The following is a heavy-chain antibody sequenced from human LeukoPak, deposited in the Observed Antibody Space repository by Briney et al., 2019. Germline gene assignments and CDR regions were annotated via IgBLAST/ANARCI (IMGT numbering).Heavy chain of an antibody. CDR3: AKTVVSTGWNYFDY. Sequence: PSETLSLTCSVSDGSINSYYWNWIRRPPGKGLEWIGYIYYNGNTNYSPSLKSRVTMSVDTSKNLFSLKVSSVTAADTALYYCAKTVVSTGWNYFDYWGQGTLVTVSS. CDR1: DGSINSYY. CDR2: IYYNGNT. V-gene: IGHV4-59*01. J-gene: IGHJ4*02. D-gene: IGHD2-8*02.